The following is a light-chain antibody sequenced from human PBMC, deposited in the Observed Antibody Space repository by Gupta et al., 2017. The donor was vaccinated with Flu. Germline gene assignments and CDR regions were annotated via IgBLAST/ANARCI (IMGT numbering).Light chain of an antibody. J-gene: IGLJ1*01. V-gene: IGLV2-14*01. CDR2: EVC. Sequence: QSALTQPASVSGSPGQSNPLLCTGTSSDVGSYNYVSWYQQHPGKAPKLMIYEVCNRPSGVSNRFSGSKSGNTASLTISGLQAEDEADYYCSSYTSSSKEVFGTGTKVTVL. CDR3: SSYTSSSKEV. CDR1: SSDVGSYNY.